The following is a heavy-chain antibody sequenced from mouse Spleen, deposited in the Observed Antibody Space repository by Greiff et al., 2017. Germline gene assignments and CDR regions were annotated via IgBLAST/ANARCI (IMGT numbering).Heavy chain of an antibody. Sequence: DVHLVESGGGLVKPGGSLKLSCAASGFAFSSYDMSWVRQTPEKRLEWVAYISSGGGSTYYPDTVKGRFTISRDNAKNTLYLQMSSLKSEDTAMYYCARRAYYRYDGVDYWGQGTTLTVSS. CDR2: ISSGGGST. J-gene: IGHJ2*01. V-gene: IGHV5-12-1*01. CDR1: GFAFSSYD. D-gene: IGHD2-14*01. CDR3: ARRAYYRYDGVDY.